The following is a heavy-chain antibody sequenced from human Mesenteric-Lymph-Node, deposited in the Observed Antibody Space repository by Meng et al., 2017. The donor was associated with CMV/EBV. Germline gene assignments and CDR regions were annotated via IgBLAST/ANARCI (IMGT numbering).Heavy chain of an antibody. CDR1: GYTFTSYA. V-gene: IGHV1-3*01. Sequence: SGYTFTSYAMHWVRQAPGQRLGWMGWINAGNGNTKYSQKFQGRVTITRDTSASTAYMELSSLRSEDTAVYYCARDSGYDFESQNWFDPWGQGTLVTVSS. CDR3: ARDSGYDFESQNWFDP. J-gene: IGHJ5*02. D-gene: IGHD5-12*01. CDR2: INAGNGNT.